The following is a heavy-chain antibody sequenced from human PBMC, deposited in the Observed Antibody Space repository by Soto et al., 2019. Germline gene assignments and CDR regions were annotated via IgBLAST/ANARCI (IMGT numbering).Heavy chain of an antibody. CDR1: GGSFSGYA. D-gene: IGHD1-26*01. J-gene: IGHJ3*02. CDR2: ITPIYATT. Sequence: QVQLVQSGAEGKKPGSSVKVSCKASGGSFSGYAINWVRQAPGQGLEWMGGITPIYATTTYAQKFQGRVTITADKFTSTVNMEMSSLMSEDTAVYYCAKAQGPYSGSYLDGFDIWGQGTMVIVSS. CDR3: AKAQGPYSGSYLDGFDI. V-gene: IGHV1-69*06.